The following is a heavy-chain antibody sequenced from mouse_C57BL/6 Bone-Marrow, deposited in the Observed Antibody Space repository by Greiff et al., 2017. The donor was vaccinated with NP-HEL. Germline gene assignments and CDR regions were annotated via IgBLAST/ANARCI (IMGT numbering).Heavy chain of an antibody. CDR2: ISSGGDYI. D-gene: IGHD2-2*01. Sequence: EVKLEESGEGLVKPGGSLKLSCAASGFTFSSYAMSWVRQTPEKRLEWVAYISSGGDYIYYADTVKGRFTISRDNARNTLYLQMSSLKSEDTAMYYCTRDGGYYGYDDWYFDVWGTGTTVTVSS. CDR1: GFTFSSYA. V-gene: IGHV5-9-1*02. CDR3: TRDGGYYGYDDWYFDV. J-gene: IGHJ1*03.